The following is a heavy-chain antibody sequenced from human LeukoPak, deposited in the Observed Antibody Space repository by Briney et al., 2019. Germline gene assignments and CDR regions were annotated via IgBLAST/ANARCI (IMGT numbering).Heavy chain of an antibody. CDR2: ISYHESNK. CDR1: GFTFSSYS. Sequence: PGGSLRLSCTASGFTFSSYSLYWVRQAPGKGLECVAVISYHESNKYYADSVKGRLTISRDNSKDTLFLQMNSLRAEDTAVYYCARNVESAYYDFGDGMDVWGQGTTVTVSS. V-gene: IGHV3-30-3*01. D-gene: IGHD3-3*01. J-gene: IGHJ6*02. CDR3: ARNVESAYYDFGDGMDV.